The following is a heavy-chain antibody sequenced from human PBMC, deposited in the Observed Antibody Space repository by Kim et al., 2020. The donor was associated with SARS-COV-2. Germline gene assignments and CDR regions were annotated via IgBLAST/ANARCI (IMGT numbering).Heavy chain of an antibody. Sequence: GGSLRLSCAASGFTFSSYEMNWVRQAPGKGLEWVSYISSSGSTIYYADSVKGRFTISRDNAKNSLYLQMNSLRAEDTAVYYCAGGVRLGGSSLYPDYYYYYMDVWGKGTTVTVSS. CDR1: GFTFSSYE. V-gene: IGHV3-48*03. CDR2: ISSSGSTI. J-gene: IGHJ6*03. D-gene: IGHD3-16*02. CDR3: AGGVRLGGSSLYPDYYYYYMDV.